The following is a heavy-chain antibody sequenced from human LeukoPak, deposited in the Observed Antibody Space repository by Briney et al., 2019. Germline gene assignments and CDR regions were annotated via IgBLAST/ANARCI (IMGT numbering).Heavy chain of an antibody. V-gene: IGHV3-23*01. D-gene: IGHD4-17*01. CDR1: GFTFSSYA. CDR3: ARKGGYGDYDGGAPCDY. CDR2: ISGSGGST. Sequence: AGGSLRLSCAASGFTFSSYAMSWVRQAPGKGLEWVSAISGSGGSTYYADSVKGRFTISRDNSKNTLYLQMNSLRAEDTAVYYCARKGGYGDYDGGAPCDYWGQGTLVTVSS. J-gene: IGHJ4*02.